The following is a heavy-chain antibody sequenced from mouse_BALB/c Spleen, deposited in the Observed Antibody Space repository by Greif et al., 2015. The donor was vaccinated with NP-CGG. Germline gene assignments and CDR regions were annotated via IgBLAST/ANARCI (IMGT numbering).Heavy chain of an antibody. V-gene: IGHV5-9-4*01. J-gene: IGHJ1*01. Sequence: EVQLVESGGGLVKPGGSLKLSCAASGFTFSSYAMSWVRQSPEKRLEWVAEISSGGSYTYYPDTVTGRFTISRDNAKNTLYLEMSSLRSEDTAMYYCAKITTVGYFDVWGAGTTVTVSS. CDR1: GFTFSSYA. CDR3: AKITTVGYFDV. D-gene: IGHD1-1*01. CDR2: ISSGGSYT.